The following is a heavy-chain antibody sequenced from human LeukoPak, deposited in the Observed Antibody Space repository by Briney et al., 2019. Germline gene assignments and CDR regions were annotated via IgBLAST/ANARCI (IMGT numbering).Heavy chain of an antibody. J-gene: IGHJ4*02. D-gene: IGHD1-26*01. CDR3: AREEWEPQIPVDY. V-gene: IGHV3-30-3*01. CDR2: ISYDGSNK. CDR1: GFTFSSYA. Sequence: GGSLRLSCAASGFTFSSYAMHWVRQAPGKGLEWVAVISYDGSNKYYADSVKGRFTISRDNSKNTLYLRMNSLRAEDTAVYYCAREEWEPQIPVDYWGQGPLVTVSS.